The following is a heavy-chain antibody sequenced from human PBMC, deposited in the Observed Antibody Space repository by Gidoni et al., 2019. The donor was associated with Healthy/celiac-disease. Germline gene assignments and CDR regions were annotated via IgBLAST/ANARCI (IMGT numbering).Heavy chain of an antibody. V-gene: IGHV3-33*01. D-gene: IGHD1-26*01. CDR1: GFTFSSYG. CDR2: IWYDGSNK. CDR3: ARDGGSYYIDY. Sequence: QVQLVESGGGVVKPGRSLRLSCEASGFTFSSYGMHWVRQAPGKGLEWVAVIWYDGSNKYYADSVKGRFTISRDNSKNTLYLQMNSLRAEDTAVYYCARDGGSYYIDYWGQGTLVTVSS. J-gene: IGHJ4*02.